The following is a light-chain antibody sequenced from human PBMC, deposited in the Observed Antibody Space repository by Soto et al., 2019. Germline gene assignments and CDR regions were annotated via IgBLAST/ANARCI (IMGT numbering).Light chain of an antibody. CDR2: GAS. V-gene: IGKV3-20*01. Sequence: EFVLTQSPGTLSLSPGERATLSCRASQSVGSNSLAWYQQKPGQAPRILIYGASTRATGIPDRFSGSGSGTDFTLTIRRLELEDFAVYYCQQYGSSPPLTFGGGTKVEIK. CDR1: QSVGSNS. CDR3: QQYGSSPPLT. J-gene: IGKJ4*01.